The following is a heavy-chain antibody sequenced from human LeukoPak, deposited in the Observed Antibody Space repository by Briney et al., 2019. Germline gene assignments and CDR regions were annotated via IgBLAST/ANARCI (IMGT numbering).Heavy chain of an antibody. V-gene: IGHV3-23*01. CDR1: GFTFSSYA. J-gene: IGHJ3*02. D-gene: IGHD6-19*01. Sequence: GESLRPSCAASGFTFSSYAMSWVRQAPGKGLEWVSAISGSGGSTYYADSVKGRFTISRDNSKNTLYLQMNSLRAEDTAVYYCAKSSGWYYAFDIWGQGTMVTVSS. CDR2: ISGSGGST. CDR3: AKSSGWYYAFDI.